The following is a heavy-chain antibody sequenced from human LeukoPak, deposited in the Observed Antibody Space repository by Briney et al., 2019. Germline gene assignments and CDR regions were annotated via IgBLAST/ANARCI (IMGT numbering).Heavy chain of an antibody. V-gene: IGHV1-2*02. Sequence: ASVKVSCKASGYTFTGYYMHWVRQAPGQGLEWMGWINPNSGGTNYAQKFQGRVTMTRDTSISTAYMELSRLRSDDTAVYYCARDADGSGSYYFFDYWGQGTLVTVSS. D-gene: IGHD3-10*01. CDR1: GYTFTGYY. CDR2: INPNSGGT. J-gene: IGHJ4*02. CDR3: ARDADGSGSYYFFDY.